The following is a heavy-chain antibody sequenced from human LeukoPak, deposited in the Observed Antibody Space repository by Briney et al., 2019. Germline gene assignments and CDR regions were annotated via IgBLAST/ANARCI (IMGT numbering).Heavy chain of an antibody. D-gene: IGHD3-3*01. CDR2: ISYDGSNK. CDR3: ASVPARDYDFWSGYYYMDV. Sequence: GRSLRLSCAASGFTFSSYAMHWVRQAPGKGLEWVAVISYDGSNKYYADSVKGRFTISRDNSKNTLYLQMNSLRAEDTAVYYCASVPARDYDFWSGYYYMDVWGKGTTVTVSS. V-gene: IGHV3-30*04. J-gene: IGHJ6*03. CDR1: GFTFSSYA.